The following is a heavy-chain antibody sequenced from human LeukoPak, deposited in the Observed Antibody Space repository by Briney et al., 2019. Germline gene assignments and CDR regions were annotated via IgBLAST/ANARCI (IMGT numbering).Heavy chain of an antibody. D-gene: IGHD3-16*01. CDR1: GGSFSGYY. CDR2: INHSGST. J-gene: IGHJ5*02. CDR3: ASRGILDWFDP. Sequence: SETLSLTCAVYGGSFSGYYLSWIRPPPGKGLELIGEINHSGSTNYHPSLKSRITITVNTSKDQFPLKLSSVTAPDTAVYYCASRGILDWFDPWGQGTLVTISS. V-gene: IGHV4-34*01.